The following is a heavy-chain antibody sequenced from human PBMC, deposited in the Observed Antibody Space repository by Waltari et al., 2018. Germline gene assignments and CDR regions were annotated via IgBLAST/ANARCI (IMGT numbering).Heavy chain of an antibody. V-gene: IGHV3-7*01. CDR2: IKQDGSEK. CDR3: ASPIWGNSGSYPNDAFDI. D-gene: IGHD1-26*01. Sequence: EVQLVESGGGLVQPGGSLRLSCAASGFTFSSYWMSWVRQAPGKGLEWVANIKQDGSEKYYVDSVKGRFTISRDNAKNSLYLQMNSLRAEDTAVYYCASPIWGNSGSYPNDAFDIWGQGTMVTVSS. CDR1: GFTFSSYW. J-gene: IGHJ3*02.